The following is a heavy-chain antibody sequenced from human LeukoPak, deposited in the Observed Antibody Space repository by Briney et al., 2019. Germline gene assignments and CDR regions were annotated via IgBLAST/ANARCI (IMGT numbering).Heavy chain of an antibody. J-gene: IGHJ6*02. Sequence: AGGSLRLSCAASGFTFSGYWMHWVRQAPGKGLVWVSRSNSDGSSTSYADSVKGRFTISRDNAKNTLYLQMNSLRAEDTAVYYCARDRYYGMDVWGQGTTVTVSS. V-gene: IGHV3-74*01. CDR1: GFTFSGYW. CDR3: ARDRYYGMDV. CDR2: SNSDGSST.